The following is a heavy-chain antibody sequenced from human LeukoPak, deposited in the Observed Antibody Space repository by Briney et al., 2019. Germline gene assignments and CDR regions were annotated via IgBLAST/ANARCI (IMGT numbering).Heavy chain of an antibody. J-gene: IGHJ4*02. V-gene: IGHV3-7*01. CDR3: ARDGDGLIFPTDS. CDR1: GFTFRNFW. CDR2: MNEEASRI. D-gene: IGHD2-21*01. Sequence: GGSLRLSCAASGFTFRNFWMSWVRQAPGKGLEGVANMNEEASRIYYLDSVKGRLTISRDNAKNSLFLQMNSLRAEDTAVYYCARDGDGLIFPTDSRGQGTLVTVSS.